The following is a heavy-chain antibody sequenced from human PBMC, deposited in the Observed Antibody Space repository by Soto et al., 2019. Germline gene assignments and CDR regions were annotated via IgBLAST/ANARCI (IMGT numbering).Heavy chain of an antibody. Sequence: GESLKISCEASGFIFTNFWMHWVRQVPGKGLVWVSRIDTSGSSTSYADSVKGRFTISRDNAKNTVSLQMNSLRAEDTGVYYCAKDSWYFDLWSQGSLVTVSA. CDR3: AKDSWYFDL. J-gene: IGHJ4*02. D-gene: IGHD6-13*01. CDR2: IDTSGSST. CDR1: GFIFTNFW. V-gene: IGHV3-74*01.